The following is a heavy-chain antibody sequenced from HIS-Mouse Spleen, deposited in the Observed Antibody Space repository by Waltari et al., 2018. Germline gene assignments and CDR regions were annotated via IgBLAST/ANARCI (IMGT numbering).Heavy chain of an antibody. CDR1: GGSFSGYY. D-gene: IGHD1-26*01. CDR3: ARGALRGSYYWGEYFQH. Sequence: QVQLQQWGAGLLKPSETLSLPCPVYGGSFSGYYWRWIRQPPGKGLEWIGEINHSGSTNYNPSLKSRVTISVDTSKNQFSLKLSSVTAADTAVYYCARGALRGSYYWGEYFQHWGQGTLVTVSS. V-gene: IGHV4-34*01. J-gene: IGHJ1*01. CDR2: INHSGST.